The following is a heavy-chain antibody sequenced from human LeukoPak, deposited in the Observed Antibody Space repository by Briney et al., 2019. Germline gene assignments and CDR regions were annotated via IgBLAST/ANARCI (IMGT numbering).Heavy chain of an antibody. CDR1: GFTFSDYY. J-gene: IGHJ4*02. D-gene: IGHD2-15*01. V-gene: IGHV3-30*18. Sequence: GGSLRLSCAGSGFTFSDYYMTWIRQAPGKGLEWVAVISYDGSNKYYADSVKGRFTISRDNSKNTLYLQMNSLRAEDTAVYYCAKGVVVAAHFDYWGQGTLVTVSS. CDR3: AKGVVVAAHFDY. CDR2: ISYDGSNK.